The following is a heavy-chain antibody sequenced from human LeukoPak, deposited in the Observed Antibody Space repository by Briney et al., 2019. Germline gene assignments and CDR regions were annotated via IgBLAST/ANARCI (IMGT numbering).Heavy chain of an antibody. Sequence: PGGSLRLSCAASGFSFSSYWMSWVRQAPGKGLEWVANIKQDGSEKYYVDSVKGRFTISRDNAKNSLYLQMNSLRAEDTAVYYCARDCRVWFGELWQNWFDPWGQGTLVTVSS. CDR2: IKQDGSEK. CDR3: ARDCRVWFGELWQNWFDP. V-gene: IGHV3-7*01. CDR1: GFSFSSYW. D-gene: IGHD3-10*01. J-gene: IGHJ5*02.